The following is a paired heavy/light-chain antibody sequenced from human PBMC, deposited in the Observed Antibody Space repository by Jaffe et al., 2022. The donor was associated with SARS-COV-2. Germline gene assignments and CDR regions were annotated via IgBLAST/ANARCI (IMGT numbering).Light chain of an antibody. CDR2: KAS. CDR1: QSVSIW. V-gene: IGKV1-5*03. Sequence: DIQMTQSPSTLSASVGDRVTITCRASQSVSIWLAWYQQKPGKAPNLLIYKASTLKSGVPSRFSGSGSGTEFTLTISSLQPDDFATYYCQQYNSYFAWAFGQGTKVEIK. J-gene: IGKJ1*01. CDR3: QQYNSYFAWA.
Heavy chain of an antibody. Sequence: EVQLVESGGGLVQPGGSLRLSCAASGFTFSDYAMDWVRQARGKGLEWVSGIDGRGDGARYADSVEGRFTISRDNSKNILHLQMNTLRAEDTAVYYCATHGVATPHSWGQGVLVTVSS. CDR2: IDGRGDGA. V-gene: IGHV3-23*04. CDR3: ATHGVATPHS. J-gene: IGHJ4*02. D-gene: IGHD2-21*02. CDR1: GFTFSDYA.